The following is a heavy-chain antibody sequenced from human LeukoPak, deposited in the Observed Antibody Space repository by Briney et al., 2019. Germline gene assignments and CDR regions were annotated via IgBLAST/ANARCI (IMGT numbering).Heavy chain of an antibody. D-gene: IGHD6-13*01. CDR3: AAIYKSSWLQPKFDY. V-gene: IGHV4-59*08. J-gene: IGHJ4*02. CDR1: GGSISTYY. Sequence: PSETLSLTCTVSGGSISTYYWNWVRQPPGQGLEWMGYIYNSGSNNYNPSLKSRVTISVDTSKNQVSLRLTSVTAADTAVYYCAAIYKSSWLQPKFDYWGQGTLVTVSS. CDR2: IYNSGSN.